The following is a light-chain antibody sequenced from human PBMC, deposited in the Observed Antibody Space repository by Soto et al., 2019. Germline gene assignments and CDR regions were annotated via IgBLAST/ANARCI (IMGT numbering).Light chain of an antibody. CDR2: AAS. CDR1: QSISSF. J-gene: IGKJ1*01. Sequence: DIQMAQSPSSLSPSVGDRVTITCRASQSISSFLNWYQQKPGKAPNLLIYAASSLQSGVPSRFSGSGSGTDFSLTITSLQPEDFAIYYCQQSYSDPRTFGQGTKVDIK. V-gene: IGKV1-39*01. CDR3: QQSYSDPRT.